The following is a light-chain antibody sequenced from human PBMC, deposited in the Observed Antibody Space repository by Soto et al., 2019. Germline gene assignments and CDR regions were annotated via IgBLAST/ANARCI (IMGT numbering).Light chain of an antibody. CDR1: QSINTY. CDR2: AAS. Sequence: DIQMTQSPSSLSASVGDRVTITCRASQSINTYLNWYQQKPGKAPKLLISAASSLQSGVPARFSGSGSGTDFTLIISSVQPEDFATFYCEHSYGSPPTFGQGNKVDIK. J-gene: IGKJ1*01. V-gene: IGKV1-39*01. CDR3: EHSYGSPPT.